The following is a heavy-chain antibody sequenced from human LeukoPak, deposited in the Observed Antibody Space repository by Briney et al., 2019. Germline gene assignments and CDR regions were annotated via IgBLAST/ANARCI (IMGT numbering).Heavy chain of an antibody. CDR2: ISGSGGST. D-gene: IGHD3-3*01. CDR1: GFTFSSYA. V-gene: IGHV3-23*01. CDR3: AKDRPITIFGVVPPGADY. J-gene: IGHJ4*02. Sequence: GGSLRLSCAASGFTFSSYAMSLVRQAPGKGLEWVSAISGSGGSTYYADSVKGRFTISRDNSKNTLYLQMNSLRAEDTAVYYCAKDRPITIFGVVPPGADYWGQGTLVTVSS.